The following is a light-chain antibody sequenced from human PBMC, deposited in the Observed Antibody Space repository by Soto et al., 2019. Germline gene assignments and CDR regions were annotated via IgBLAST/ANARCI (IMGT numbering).Light chain of an antibody. CDR1: QAIRNA. Sequence: AIQMTQSPSSLSASVGARVTITCRASQAIRNALGWYQQKPGTAPKLLIYGTSTLQSGVPSRFAGSGSGTDFTITINSLQPGDFSTYYCLQDYAYPRTFGQGTRVEVK. J-gene: IGKJ1*01. CDR3: LQDYAYPRT. V-gene: IGKV1-6*01. CDR2: GTS.